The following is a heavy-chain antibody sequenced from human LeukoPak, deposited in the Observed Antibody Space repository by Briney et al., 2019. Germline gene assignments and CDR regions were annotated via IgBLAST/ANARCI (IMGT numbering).Heavy chain of an antibody. CDR3: ARLISSRSFDY. D-gene: IGHD6-13*01. CDR2: ISSNGDYT. J-gene: IGHJ4*02. Sequence: GGSLRLSCAASGFTFSDYYMSWIRQAPGKGLEWVSYISSNGDYTNYADSVKGRFTISRDNAKISLYLQMDSLRGEDTAVYYCARLISSRSFDYWGQGTLVTASS. V-gene: IGHV3-11*03. CDR1: GFTFSDYY.